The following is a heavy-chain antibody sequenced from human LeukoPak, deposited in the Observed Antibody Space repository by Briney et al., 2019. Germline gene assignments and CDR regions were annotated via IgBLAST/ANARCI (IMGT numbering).Heavy chain of an antibody. CDR2: ISYDGSNK. J-gene: IGHJ4*02. CDR1: GFTFSSYG. V-gene: IGHV3-30*18. Sequence: PGRSLRLSCAASGFTFSSYGMHWVRQAPGKGLEWVAVISYDGSNKYYADSVKGRFTISRDNSKSTLYLQMNSLRAEDTAVYYCAKDLPPYHVAGSLPDYWGQGTLVIVSS. D-gene: IGHD3-10*01. CDR3: AKDLPPYHVAGSLPDY.